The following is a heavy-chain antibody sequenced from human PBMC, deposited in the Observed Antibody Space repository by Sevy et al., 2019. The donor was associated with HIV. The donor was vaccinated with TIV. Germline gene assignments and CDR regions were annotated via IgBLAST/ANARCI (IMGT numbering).Heavy chain of an antibody. CDR2: ISSSSSYI. D-gene: IGHD3-22*01. V-gene: IGHV3-21*01. Sequence: GGSLRLSCAASGFTFSYYSMNWVRQAPGKGLEWVSSISSSSSYIHYADSVKGRFTISRDNAKNSLYLQMNSLRAEDTAVYYCASPLDYYDSPSAYWGQGTLVTVSS. CDR1: GFTFSYYS. J-gene: IGHJ4*02. CDR3: ASPLDYYDSPSAY.